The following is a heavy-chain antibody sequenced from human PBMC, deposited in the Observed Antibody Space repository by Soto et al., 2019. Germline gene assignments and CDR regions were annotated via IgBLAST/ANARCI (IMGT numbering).Heavy chain of an antibody. Sequence: SETLSLTCTVSGGSINSGGYSWTWIRQPPGKGLEWIGFIYHTGTTYYNPSLKSRVTISVDRSKNQFSLKLNSLRTEDTAVYYCARSYSGTYGRFDPWGQGTLVT. V-gene: IGHV4-30-2*01. J-gene: IGHJ5*02. CDR1: GGSINSGGYS. CDR2: IYHTGTT. D-gene: IGHD1-26*01. CDR3: ARSYSGTYGRFDP.